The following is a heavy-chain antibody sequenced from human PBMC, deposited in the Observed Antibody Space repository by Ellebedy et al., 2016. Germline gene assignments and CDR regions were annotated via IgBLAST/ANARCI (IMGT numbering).Heavy chain of an antibody. J-gene: IGHJ4*02. CDR2: VFHTGTS. D-gene: IGHD2-2*01. CDR3: VKGASSASWVTMEY. CDR1: GGSVSSDY. V-gene: IGHV4-59*02. Sequence: SETLSLTCNVSGGSVSSDYWNWMRRPPGKGLEWIGYVFHTGTSNYNPSLRSRVSMSVDTSKSQFSLRLTSVTAEDTALYYCVKGASSASWVTMEYWGQGALVTVSS.